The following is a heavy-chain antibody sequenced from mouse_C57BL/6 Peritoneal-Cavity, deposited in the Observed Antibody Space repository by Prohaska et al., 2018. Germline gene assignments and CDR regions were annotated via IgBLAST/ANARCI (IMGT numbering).Heavy chain of an antibody. CDR3: AGDTDGYWYFDV. CDR2: ITHSGET. Sequence: QMQLQESGPGLVKPSQSLFLTCSITGFPITRGYSWIWIRQSPGKPLEWMGYITHSGETFYNPALQSPISITRETSKNQFFLQLNSVTTEDTAMYYCAGDTDGYWYFDVWGTGTTVTVSS. J-gene: IGHJ1*03. D-gene: IGHD2-3*01. V-gene: IGHV12-3*01. CDR1: GFPITRGYS.